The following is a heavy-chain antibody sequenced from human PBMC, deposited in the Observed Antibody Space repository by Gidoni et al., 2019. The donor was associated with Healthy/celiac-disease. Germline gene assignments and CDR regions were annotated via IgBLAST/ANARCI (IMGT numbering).Heavy chain of an antibody. Sequence: QVQLQQWGAGLLKPSETLSLTCAAYGGSFSGYYWSWIRQPPGKGLEWNGEINHSGSTNYNPSLKSRFTISVDTSKNQFSLRLSSVTAADTAVYYCARGRYCSGGSCYSLPGFDPWGQGTLVTVSS. J-gene: IGHJ5*02. CDR3: ARGRYCSGGSCYSLPGFDP. CDR1: GGSFSGYY. CDR2: INHSGST. D-gene: IGHD2-15*01. V-gene: IGHV4-34*01.